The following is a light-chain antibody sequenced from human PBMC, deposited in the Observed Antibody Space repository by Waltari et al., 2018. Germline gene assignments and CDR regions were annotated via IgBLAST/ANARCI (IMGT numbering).Light chain of an antibody. CDR1: QSVGTY. V-gene: IGKV3-11*01. CDR2: DES. CDR3: QQRRNWPLT. J-gene: IGKJ4*01. Sequence: EIVLTQSPDILSFSPGERATLSCRASQSVGTYLAWYQQRPGQSHRLLIYDESYRATGIPARFSGSGSETDFTLTISSLQPGDFAVYYCQQRRNWPLTFGGGTRVQI.